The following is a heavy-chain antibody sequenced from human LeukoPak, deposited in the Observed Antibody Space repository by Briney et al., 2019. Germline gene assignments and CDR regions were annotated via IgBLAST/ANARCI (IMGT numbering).Heavy chain of an antibody. J-gene: IGHJ4*02. V-gene: IGHV1-3*01. CDR3: ARDRDYYDSSGYSFTPPDY. Sequence: ASVKVSCKASGYTFTSYAMHWVRQAPGQRPEWMGWINAGNGNTKYSQKFQGRVTITRDTSASTAYMELSSLRSEDTAVYYCARDRDYYDSSGYSFTPPDYWGQGTLVTVSS. D-gene: IGHD3-22*01. CDR2: INAGNGNT. CDR1: GYTFTSYA.